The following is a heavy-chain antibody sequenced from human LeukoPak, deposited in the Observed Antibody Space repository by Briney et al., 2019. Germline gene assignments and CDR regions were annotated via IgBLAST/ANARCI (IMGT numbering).Heavy chain of an antibody. Sequence: SVKVSCKASGDSFSMYVISWMRQAPGQGLEWMGGIITIFGTTDYAQSFQGRVTITADKSTSTAYMELSSLTSDDTAVYYCARGQRGGSHYYFDYWGQGTLVTVSS. CDR3: ARGQRGGSHYYFDY. J-gene: IGHJ4*02. V-gene: IGHV1-69*06. CDR2: IITIFGTT. CDR1: GDSFSMYV. D-gene: IGHD3-10*01.